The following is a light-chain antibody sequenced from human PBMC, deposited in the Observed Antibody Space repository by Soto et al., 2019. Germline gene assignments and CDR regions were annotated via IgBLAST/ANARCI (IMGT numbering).Light chain of an antibody. Sequence: QSALTQPASVSGSPGQSITISCTGTNSDIGAYDYVSWYQQHPGKAPKLMIWDVNNRPSGVSSRFSGSKSGTTASLTISGLEDDAEDDYYCSSYTTTFTLVFGGGTKLTVL. V-gene: IGLV2-14*01. J-gene: IGLJ2*01. CDR3: SSYTTTFTLV. CDR2: DVN. CDR1: NSDIGAYDY.